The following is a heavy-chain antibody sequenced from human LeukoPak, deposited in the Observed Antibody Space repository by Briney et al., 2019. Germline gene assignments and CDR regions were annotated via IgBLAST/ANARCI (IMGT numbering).Heavy chain of an antibody. D-gene: IGHD4-17*01. CDR2: FYSTVNT. Sequence: PSGTLSLTCTVSGGSISGYYWSWIRQPAGKGLEWIGRFYSTVNTNYNPSLKRRVTMSVDTSKNQFSLKLSSVTAADTAVYYCARDSHGATLGYWGQGTLVTVSS. J-gene: IGHJ4*02. CDR1: GGSISGYY. V-gene: IGHV4-4*07. CDR3: ARDSHGATLGY.